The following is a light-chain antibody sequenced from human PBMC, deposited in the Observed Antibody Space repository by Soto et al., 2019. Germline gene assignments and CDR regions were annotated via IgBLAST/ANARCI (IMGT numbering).Light chain of an antibody. CDR3: QQYNSYPYT. V-gene: IGKV1-5*03. CDR1: QSISSW. J-gene: IGKJ2*01. CDR2: KAS. Sequence: DIQMTQSPSTLSASVGDRVTITCRASQSISSWLAWYQQKPGKAPNLLIYKASSLESGVPSRFSGSGSGTEFTLTISSLQPDDFATYYCQQYNSYPYTFCQGTKLEIK.